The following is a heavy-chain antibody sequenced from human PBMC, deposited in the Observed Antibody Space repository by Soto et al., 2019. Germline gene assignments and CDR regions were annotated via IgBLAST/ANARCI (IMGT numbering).Heavy chain of an antibody. D-gene: IGHD4-17*01. V-gene: IGHV3-21*06. CDR1: GFKFRNFN. CDR3: ARDLRGHYGP. Sequence: PXESLRLSCEGSGFKFRNFNMIWVRQAPRKGLEWVSSVSGSSSYIYYADSVKGRFTVSRDNANNLVFLQMNGLRPEDTAMYYCARDLRGHYGPWGQGTMVTVSS. CDR2: VSGSSSYI. J-gene: IGHJ3*01.